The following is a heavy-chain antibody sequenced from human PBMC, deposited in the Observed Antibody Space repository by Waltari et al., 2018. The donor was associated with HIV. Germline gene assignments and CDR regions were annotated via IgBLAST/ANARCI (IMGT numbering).Heavy chain of an antibody. V-gene: IGHV4-34*01. D-gene: IGHD4-17*01. Sequence: QVQLQQWGAGLLKPSETLSLTCAVYGGSFSLHSWNWIRQAPGKGLEWLGEINQSGRRSYNPSLKSRVTISLDTSKNQFSLKVNSVIAADTAIYYCARGPVAWGDAYGVHWFLDVWGRGTLVTVSS. J-gene: IGHJ2*01. CDR3: ARGPVAWGDAYGVHWFLDV. CDR1: GGSFSLHS. CDR2: INQSGRR.